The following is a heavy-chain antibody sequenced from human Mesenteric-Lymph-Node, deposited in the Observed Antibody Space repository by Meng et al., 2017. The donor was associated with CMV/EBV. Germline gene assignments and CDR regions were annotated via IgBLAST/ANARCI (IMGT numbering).Heavy chain of an antibody. D-gene: IGHD3-16*01. CDR2: IYPADSDT. CDR1: GFSLTSYW. CDR3: ARRQGGDNYDP. V-gene: IGHV5-51*01. J-gene: IGHJ5*02. Sequence: GESLKISCKGSGFSLTSYWIGWVRQMPGKGLEWMGIIYPADSDTAYSPSFQGQVTISADKSIGTVYLQWSSLRASDSAMYYCARRQGGDNYDPWGQGTLVTVSS.